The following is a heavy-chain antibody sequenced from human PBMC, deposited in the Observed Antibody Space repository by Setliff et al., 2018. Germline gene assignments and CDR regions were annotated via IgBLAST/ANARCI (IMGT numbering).Heavy chain of an antibody. V-gene: IGHV3-11*01. CDR3: VKGGHVDY. Sequence: SGGSLRLSCAASGFTFSDYYMSWIRQAPGKGLEWVSYITSSGTTTFYTDSVKGRFAISRDNARNSLYLQMNSLRVEDTAVYYCVKGGHVDYCGQGTLVTVSS. J-gene: IGHJ4*02. CDR1: GFTFSDYY. CDR2: ITSSGTTT.